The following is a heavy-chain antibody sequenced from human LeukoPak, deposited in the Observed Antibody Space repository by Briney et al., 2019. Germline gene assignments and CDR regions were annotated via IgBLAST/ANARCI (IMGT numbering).Heavy chain of an antibody. V-gene: IGHV4-31*03. D-gene: IGHD4-11*01. CDR1: GGSISSGGYY. J-gene: IGHJ6*02. CDR3: ARVTTMTTVTTHYYYGMDV. Sequence: SQTLSLTCTVSGGSISSGGYYWSWIRQHPGEGLEWIGYIYYSGSTYYNPSLKSRVTISVDTSKNQFSLKLSSVTAADTAVYYCARVTTMTTVTTHYYYGMDVWGQGTTVTVSS. CDR2: IYYSGST.